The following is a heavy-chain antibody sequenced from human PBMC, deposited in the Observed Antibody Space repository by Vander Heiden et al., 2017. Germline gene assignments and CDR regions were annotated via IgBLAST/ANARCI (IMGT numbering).Heavy chain of an antibody. J-gene: IGHJ4*02. CDR3: ARGRAVAGYFDY. Sequence: QVQLQESGPGLVKPSETLSLTCTVSGGSISSYYWSWIRQPPGKGLEWIGYIYYSGSTNYNPSLKSRVTISVDTSKNQFSLKLSSVTAADTAVYYCARGRAVAGYFDYWGQGTLVTVSS. CDR1: GGSISSYY. V-gene: IGHV4-59*01. CDR2: IYYSGST. D-gene: IGHD6-19*01.